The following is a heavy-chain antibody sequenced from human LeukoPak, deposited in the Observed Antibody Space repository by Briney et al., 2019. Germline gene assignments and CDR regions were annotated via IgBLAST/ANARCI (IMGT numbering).Heavy chain of an antibody. Sequence: PSETLSLTCTVSGYSLSSGYYWGWIRQPPGKGLEWIGSVDHSGGTYYNPSLRSRVSISVDTSKNQFSLKLSSVTAADTAVYYCARGGKNYDSSGGSDYWGQGTLVTVSS. CDR2: VDHSGGT. CDR3: ARGGKNYDSSGGSDY. J-gene: IGHJ4*02. V-gene: IGHV4-38-2*02. CDR1: GYSLSSGYY. D-gene: IGHD3-22*01.